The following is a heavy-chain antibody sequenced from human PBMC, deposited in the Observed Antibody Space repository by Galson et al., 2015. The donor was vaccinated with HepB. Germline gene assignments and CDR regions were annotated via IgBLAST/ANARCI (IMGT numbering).Heavy chain of an antibody. CDR1: GFIFSSYA. Sequence: SLRLSCAASGFIFSSYAMTWVRQAPGKGLEWVSFIRDNDGRTYYADSVKGRFTISRDNSKNTLYLQMNSLRAEDTAIYYCAKGGVSRVDGLDNWGQGTMVTVSS. CDR2: IRDNDGRT. D-gene: IGHD2-8*01. J-gene: IGHJ3*02. CDR3: AKGGVSRVDGLDN. V-gene: IGHV3-23*01.